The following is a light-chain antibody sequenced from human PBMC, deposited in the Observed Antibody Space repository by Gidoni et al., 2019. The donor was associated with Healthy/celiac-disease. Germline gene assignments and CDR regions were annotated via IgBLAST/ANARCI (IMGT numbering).Light chain of an antibody. CDR3: QQYYSTPFT. J-gene: IGKJ3*01. Sequence: DLVMTQSPDSLAVSLGESATINCKSSQSVLYSSNNKNYLAWYQQKPGQPPKLLIYWASTRESGVPDRFSGSGSGTDFTLTISSLQAEDVAVYYCQQYYSTPFTFGPGTKVDIK. V-gene: IGKV4-1*01. CDR1: QSVLYSSNNKNY. CDR2: WAS.